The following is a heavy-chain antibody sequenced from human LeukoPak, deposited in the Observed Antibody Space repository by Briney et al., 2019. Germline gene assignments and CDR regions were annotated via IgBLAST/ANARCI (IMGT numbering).Heavy chain of an antibody. CDR1: GGSISSYY. D-gene: IGHD6-19*01. Sequence: PSETLSLTCTVSGGSISSYYWSWIRQPPGKGLEWIGYIYYSGSTNYNPSLKSRVTISVDTSKNQFSLKLSSVTAADTAVYYCARFAQWQWLVDYWGQGTLLTVSS. CDR3: ARFAQWQWLVDY. J-gene: IGHJ4*02. V-gene: IGHV4-59*01. CDR2: IYYSGST.